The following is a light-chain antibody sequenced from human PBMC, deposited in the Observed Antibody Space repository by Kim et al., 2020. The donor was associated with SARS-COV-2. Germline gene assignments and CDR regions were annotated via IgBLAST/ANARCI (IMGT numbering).Light chain of an antibody. CDR2: EDN. J-gene: IGLJ3*02. CDR3: QSYDSRSPLWV. CDR1: SGSIVSNY. V-gene: IGLV6-57*01. Sequence: TVTISCTRSSGSIVSNYVQWYQQRPGSSPTTVIYEDNQRPSGVPDRFSGSVDSSSNSASLTISGLKTEDEAEYYCQSYDSRSPLWVFGGGTQLTVL.